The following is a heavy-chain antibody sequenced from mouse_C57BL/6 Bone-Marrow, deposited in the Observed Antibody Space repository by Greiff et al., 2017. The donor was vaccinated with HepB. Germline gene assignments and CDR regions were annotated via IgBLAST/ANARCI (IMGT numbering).Heavy chain of an antibody. CDR1: GYTFTSYW. J-gene: IGHJ3*01. Sequence: QVQLQQSGAELVKPGASVKLSCKASGYTFTSYWMQWVKQRPGQGLEWIGEIDPSDSYTNYNQKFKGKATLTVDTSSSTAYMQLSSLTSEDSAVYYCARKGKGSFAYWGQGTLVTVSA. CDR3: ARKGKGSFAY. CDR2: IDPSDSYT. V-gene: IGHV1-50*01.